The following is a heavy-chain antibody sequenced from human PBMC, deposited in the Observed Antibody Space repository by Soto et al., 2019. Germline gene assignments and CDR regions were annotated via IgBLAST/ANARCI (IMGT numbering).Heavy chain of an antibody. D-gene: IGHD2-15*01. CDR2: ISYDGSNK. Sequence: GGSLRLSCGASGFTFSSYGMHWVRQAPGKGLEWVAVISYDGSNKYSADSVKGRFTISRDNSKNTLYLQMNSLRAEDTAVYYCAKSMAVVVVAPTPPWFDPWGQGTLVTVSS. CDR3: AKSMAVVVVAPTPPWFDP. CDR1: GFTFSSYG. V-gene: IGHV3-30*18. J-gene: IGHJ5*02.